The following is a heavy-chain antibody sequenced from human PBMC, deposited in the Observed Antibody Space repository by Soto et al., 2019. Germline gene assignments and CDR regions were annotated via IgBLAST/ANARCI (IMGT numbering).Heavy chain of an antibody. CDR1: GFSLNNFA. V-gene: IGHV3-23*01. CDR3: ARDCASTSCSVWHY. CDR2: MTSRGDKT. J-gene: IGHJ4*02. D-gene: IGHD2-2*01. Sequence: EVQLLESGGDLVQPGGSLRLSCAASGFSLNNFAMTWVRQAPGKGLEWVSGMTSRGDKTYYADAVKGRVIISRDNSKNMLYLQMNSLRVEDTALYYCARDCASTSCSVWHYWGQGTLVTVSS.